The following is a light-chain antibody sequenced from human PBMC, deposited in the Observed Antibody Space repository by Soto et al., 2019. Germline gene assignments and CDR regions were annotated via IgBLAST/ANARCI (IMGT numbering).Light chain of an antibody. Sequence: EIVLTQSPGTLSLSPGERATLSCRASQSISATYLAWYQQKPGQAPRLLLYGASSRATGIPDRFSGSGSGTDFTLIINRLEPEDFAVYYCQQYGSSQYTFGQGTKLET. V-gene: IGKV3-20*01. CDR1: QSISATY. CDR3: QQYGSSQYT. J-gene: IGKJ2*01. CDR2: GAS.